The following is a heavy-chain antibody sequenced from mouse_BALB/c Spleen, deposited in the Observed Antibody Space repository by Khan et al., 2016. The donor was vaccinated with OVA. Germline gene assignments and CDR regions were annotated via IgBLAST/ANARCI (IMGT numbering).Heavy chain of an antibody. CDR3: ARIKGGDFDY. Sequence: EVQLQESGPGLVKPSQSLSLTCTVTGYSITSDYAWNWIRQFPGNNLEWMGYISYSGNTKYTPSLKSRISITRDTSKNQFFLQLTSVTIEDTATYYCARIKGGDFDYWGQGTTLTVSS. CDR2: ISYSGNT. CDR1: GYSITSDYA. V-gene: IGHV3-2*02. J-gene: IGHJ2*01.